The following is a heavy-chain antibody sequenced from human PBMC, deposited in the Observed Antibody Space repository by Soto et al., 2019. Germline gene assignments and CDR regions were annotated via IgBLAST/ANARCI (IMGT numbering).Heavy chain of an antibody. CDR3: ARTYGRNFDY. D-gene: IGHD3-10*01. V-gene: IGHV4-59*01. Sequence: SETLSLTCTVSGGSISSYYWSWVRQPPGKGLEWIGYIYYSGSTNYNPSLKSRVTISVDTSKNQFSLKLSSVTAADTALYYCARTYGRNFDYWGQGTLVTVSS. J-gene: IGHJ4*02. CDR2: IYYSGST. CDR1: GGSISSYY.